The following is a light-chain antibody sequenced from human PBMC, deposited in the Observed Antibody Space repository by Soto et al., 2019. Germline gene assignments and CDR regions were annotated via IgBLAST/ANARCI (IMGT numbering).Light chain of an antibody. Sequence: DIQLTQSPSTLSSAVGDSVTITCRASQSISSWLAWYQQKPGKAPKLLIYKASSLESGVPSRFSGSGSGTEFTLTISSLQPDDVATYYCQQYNSYWTFGQGTKVDIK. J-gene: IGKJ1*01. V-gene: IGKV1-5*03. CDR2: KAS. CDR3: QQYNSYWT. CDR1: QSISSW.